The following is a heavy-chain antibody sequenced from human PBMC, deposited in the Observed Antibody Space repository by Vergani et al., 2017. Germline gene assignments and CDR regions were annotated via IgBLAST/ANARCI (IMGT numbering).Heavy chain of an antibody. CDR2: ISYDGSNK. Sequence: QVQLVESGGGVVQPGRSLRPSCAASGFTFSSYGMHWVRQALGKGLEWVAVISYDGSNKYYADSVKGRFTISRDNSKNTLYLQMNSLRAEDTAVYYCARDGAEHAYWGQGTLVTVSS. CDR3: ARDGAEHAY. CDR1: GFTFSSYG. J-gene: IGHJ4*02. V-gene: IGHV3-30*03.